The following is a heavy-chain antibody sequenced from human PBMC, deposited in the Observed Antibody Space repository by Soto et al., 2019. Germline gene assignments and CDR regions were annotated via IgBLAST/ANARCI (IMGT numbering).Heavy chain of an antibody. CDR2: IYYSGST. J-gene: IGHJ4*02. Sequence: QLQLQESGPGLVKPSETLSLTCTVSGGSISSSSYYWGWIRQPPGKGLEWIGSIYYSGSTYYNPSLKSRVTISVDTSKNQFSLKLSSVTAADTAVYYCARSNYDFWSGNPSPYYFDYWGQGTLVTVSS. CDR3: ARSNYDFWSGNPSPYYFDY. D-gene: IGHD3-3*01. CDR1: GGSISSSSYY. V-gene: IGHV4-39*01.